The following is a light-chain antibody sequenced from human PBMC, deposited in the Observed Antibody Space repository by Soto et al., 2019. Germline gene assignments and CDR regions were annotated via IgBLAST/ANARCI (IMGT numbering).Light chain of an antibody. V-gene: IGKV3-15*01. J-gene: IGKJ3*01. CDR3: QQYNNWPFT. Sequence: EIVMTQSPATMSVSPGERATLSCRASQSVSSNLAWSQQKPGQAPRLLIYGASTRATGIPARFSGSGSGTEFTLTISSLQSEDFAVYYCQQYNNWPFTFGHGTKVDIK. CDR2: GAS. CDR1: QSVSSN.